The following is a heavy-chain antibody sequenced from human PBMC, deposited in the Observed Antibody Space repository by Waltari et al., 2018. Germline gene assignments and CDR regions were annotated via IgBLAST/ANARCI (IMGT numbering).Heavy chain of an antibody. V-gene: IGHV4-59*01. D-gene: IGHD6-13*01. CDR3: AREGSSSWYSYNWFDP. CDR1: GGSISSYY. CDR2: IYYSGST. J-gene: IGHJ5*02. Sequence: QVQLQESGPGLVKPSETLSLTCTVSGGSISSYYLSWIRQPPGKGLEWIGYIYYSGSTNYNPSLKSRVTISVDTSKNQFSLKLSSVTAADTAVYYCAREGSSSWYSYNWFDPWGQGTLVTVSS.